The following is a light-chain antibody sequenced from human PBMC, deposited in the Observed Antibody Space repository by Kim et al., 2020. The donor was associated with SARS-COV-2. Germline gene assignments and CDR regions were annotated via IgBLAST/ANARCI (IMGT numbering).Light chain of an antibody. CDR1: SSDVGGYNY. Sequence: GQSVTISCTGTSSDVGGYNYVSWYQQHPGKAPKLMIYDVSKRPSGVPDRFSGSKSGNTASLTISVLQGEDEADYYCCSYAGSYTEVFGGGTQLTVL. CDR2: DVS. J-gene: IGLJ2*01. V-gene: IGLV2-11*01. CDR3: CSYAGSYTEV.